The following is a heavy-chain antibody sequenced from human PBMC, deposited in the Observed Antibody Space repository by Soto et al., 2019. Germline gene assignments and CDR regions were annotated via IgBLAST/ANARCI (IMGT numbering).Heavy chain of an antibody. CDR2: IYHSGTS. V-gene: IGHV4-30-2*01. D-gene: IGHD2-2*01. CDR1: GDSISSGGFS. CDR3: ARVPDY. Sequence: PSETLSLTCAVSGDSISSGGFSWSWIRQPPGKGLEWIGYIYHSGTSFYNPSLKSRVTISIDRSKNQFSLKLSSVTAADTAVHYCARVPDYWGQGILVTVSS. J-gene: IGHJ4*02.